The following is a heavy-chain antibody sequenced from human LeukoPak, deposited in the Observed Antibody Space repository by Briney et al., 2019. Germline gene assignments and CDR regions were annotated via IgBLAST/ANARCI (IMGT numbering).Heavy chain of an antibody. CDR1: GGSFSGYY. J-gene: IGHJ5*02. CDR2: INHSGST. CDR3: ARGRVNRIVVVPAAMRRPWFAP. D-gene: IGHD2-2*01. Sequence: SETLSLTCAVYGGSFSGYYWSWIRQPPGKGLEWIGEINHSGSTNYNPSLKSRVTISVDTSKNQFSLKLSSVTAADTAVYYCARGRVNRIVVVPAAMRRPWFAPWGQGTLVTVSS. V-gene: IGHV4-34*01.